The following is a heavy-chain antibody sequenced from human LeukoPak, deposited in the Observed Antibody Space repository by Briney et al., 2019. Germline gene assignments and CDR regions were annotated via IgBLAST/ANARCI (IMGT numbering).Heavy chain of an antibody. CDR3: ALQGDGYNYNDY. V-gene: IGHV1-69*13. D-gene: IGHD5-24*01. CDR1: GGTFSSYA. J-gene: IGHJ4*02. CDR2: IIPIFGTA. Sequence: ASVKVSCKASGGTFSSYAISWVRQAPGQGPEWMGGIIPIFGTANYAQKFQGRVTITADESTSTAYMELSSLRSEDTAVYYCALQGDGYNYNDYWGQGTLVTVSS.